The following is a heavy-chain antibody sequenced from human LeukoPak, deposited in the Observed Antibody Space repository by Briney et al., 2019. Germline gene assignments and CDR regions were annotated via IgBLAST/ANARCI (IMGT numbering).Heavy chain of an antibody. Sequence: GATVKISCKASGSTFTDYYMHWVQQAPGKGLEWMGRVELEDGETIYAEKFQGRVTITADTSTDTAYMELSSLRSEDTAVYYCATDLVGVPDYWGQGTLVTVSS. CDR3: ATDLVGVPDY. D-gene: IGHD1-26*01. CDR1: GSTFTDYY. CDR2: VELEDGET. V-gene: IGHV1-69-2*01. J-gene: IGHJ4*02.